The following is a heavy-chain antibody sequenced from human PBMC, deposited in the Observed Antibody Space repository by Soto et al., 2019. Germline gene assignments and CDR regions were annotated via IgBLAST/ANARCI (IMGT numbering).Heavy chain of an antibody. J-gene: IGHJ4*02. V-gene: IGHV3-73*02. D-gene: IGHD3-10*01. CDR2: IRSKANSYAT. CDR1: GFTFSGSA. CDR3: TRHHYGGFPSDY. Sequence: EVQLVESGGGLVQPGGSLKLSCAASGFTFSGSAMHWVRQASGKGLEWVGRIRSKANSYATAYAASVKGRFTISRDDSKNTAYLQINSLKTEDTAVYYCTRHHYGGFPSDYWGQGTLVTVSS.